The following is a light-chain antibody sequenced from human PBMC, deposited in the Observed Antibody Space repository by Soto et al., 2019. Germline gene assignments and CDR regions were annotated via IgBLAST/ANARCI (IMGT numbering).Light chain of an antibody. Sequence: IVLTQSPGTLSLSPGERTTLSCRASQSISRYLAWYQQKPGQGPRLLIYGASSRATGTPDRFSGSGSGTDFTLTISSLEPEDFAVYYCQQCNTWPPETFGQGTKVDIK. CDR1: QSISRY. V-gene: IGKV3-11*01. J-gene: IGKJ1*01. CDR2: GAS. CDR3: QQCNTWPPET.